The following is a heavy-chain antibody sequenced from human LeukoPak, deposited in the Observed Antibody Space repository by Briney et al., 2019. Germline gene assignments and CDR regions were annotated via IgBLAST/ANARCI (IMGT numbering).Heavy chain of an antibody. D-gene: IGHD2-15*01. CDR3: AKGRLEYCNGDSCQAEFDY. CDR1: GFIFRSYG. CDR2: IWYDGSNK. Sequence: PGGSLRLSCAASGFIFRSYGIHWVRQAPAKGLEWVAVIWYDGSNKYYGDSVKGRFTISRDNSKNTVYLQMNSLRGEDTAVYYCAKGRLEYCNGDSCQAEFDYWGRGTLVTVSS. V-gene: IGHV3-33*06. J-gene: IGHJ4*02.